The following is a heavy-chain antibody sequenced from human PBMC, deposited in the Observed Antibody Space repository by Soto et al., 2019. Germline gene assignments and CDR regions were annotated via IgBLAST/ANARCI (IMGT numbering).Heavy chain of an antibody. CDR3: ARLNRDYYYYGMDV. Sequence: SETLSLTCAVSGDPISSSKWWTWVRQTPGKGLEWIGKIDQNGITNYNPSLESRVTILKDNSKNQLSLKLTSVTAVDSAVYYCARLNRDYYYYGMDVWGQGATGTVS. V-gene: IGHV4-4*02. CDR1: GDPISSSKW. J-gene: IGHJ6*02. CDR2: IDQNGIT.